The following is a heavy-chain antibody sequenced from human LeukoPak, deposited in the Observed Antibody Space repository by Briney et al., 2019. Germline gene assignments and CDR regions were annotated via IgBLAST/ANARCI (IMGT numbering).Heavy chain of an antibody. D-gene: IGHD4-17*01. CDR3: ARVFTVTINWFDP. J-gene: IGHJ5*02. V-gene: IGHV1-2*02. CDR1: GYTFTSNY. CDR2: INPNSGGT. Sequence: ASVRVSCKAFGYTFTSNYMHWVRQAPGQGLEWMGWINPNSGGTNYAQKFQGRVTMTRDTSISTAYMELSRLRSDDTAVYYCARVFTVTINWFDPWGQGTLVTVSS.